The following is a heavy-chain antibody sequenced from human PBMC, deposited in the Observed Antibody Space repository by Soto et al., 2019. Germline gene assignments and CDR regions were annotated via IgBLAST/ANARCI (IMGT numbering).Heavy chain of an antibody. J-gene: IGHJ2*01. Sequence: ASVKVSCKASGYTFSSYGFSWVRQGPGQGLEWMGWISAYNGNTNYSQKFQGRVTITRDTSASTAYMELSSLRSEDTAVYYCARGGSLYWYFDLWGRGTLVTVSS. D-gene: IGHD1-26*01. CDR2: ISAYNGNT. V-gene: IGHV1-18*01. CDR3: ARGGSLYWYFDL. CDR1: GYTFSSYG.